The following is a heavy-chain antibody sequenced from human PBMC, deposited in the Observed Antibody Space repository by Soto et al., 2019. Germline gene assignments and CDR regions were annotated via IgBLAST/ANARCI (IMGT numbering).Heavy chain of an antibody. J-gene: IGHJ4*02. CDR3: AKVTMVRENYYFDY. CDR2: ISGSGGST. V-gene: IGHV3-23*01. CDR1: GFTFSSYV. Sequence: EVQLLESGGGLVQPGGSLRLSCVASGFTFSSYVMSWVRQAPGKGLEWVSGISGSGGSTYYADSVKGRFTISRDNSKNTLYLQMNSLRAEDTAVYYCAKVTMVRENYYFDYWGQGTLVTVSS. D-gene: IGHD3-10*01.